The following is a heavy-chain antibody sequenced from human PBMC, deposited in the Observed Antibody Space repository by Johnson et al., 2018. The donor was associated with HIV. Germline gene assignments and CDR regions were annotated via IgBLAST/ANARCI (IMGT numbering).Heavy chain of an antibody. Sequence: QVQLVEFGGGVVQPGRSLRRSCAASGFTFSSYAMHWVRQAPGKGLEWVAVIDSGGSTYYADSVKGRFTISRDNSKNTLYLQMNSLRAEDTAVYYCARGNDYSNYGAFDIWGQGTMVTCSS. CDR2: IDSGGST. CDR3: ARGNDYSNYGAFDI. J-gene: IGHJ3*02. D-gene: IGHD4-11*01. CDR1: GFTFSSYA. V-gene: IGHV3-30*14.